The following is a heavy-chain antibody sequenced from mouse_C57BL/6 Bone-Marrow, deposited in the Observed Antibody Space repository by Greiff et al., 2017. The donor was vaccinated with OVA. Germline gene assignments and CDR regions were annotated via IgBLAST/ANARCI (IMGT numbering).Heavy chain of an antibody. CDR2: IDPSDSYT. CDR3: ARHNIRAMDY. V-gene: IGHV1-59*01. J-gene: IGHJ4*01. Sequence: VQLQQPGAELVRPGTSVKLSCKASGYTFTSYWMHWVKQRPGQGLEWIGVIDPSDSYTNYNQKFKGKATLTVDTSSSTAYMQLSRLTSEDAAVYYSARHNIRAMDYWGQGTSVTVSS. D-gene: IGHD6-1*01. CDR1: GYTFTSYW.